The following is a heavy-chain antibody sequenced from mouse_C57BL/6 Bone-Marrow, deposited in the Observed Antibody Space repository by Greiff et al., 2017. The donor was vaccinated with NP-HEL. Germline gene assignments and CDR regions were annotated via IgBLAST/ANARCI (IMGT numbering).Heavy chain of an antibody. Sequence: EVKLMESGGGLVKPGGSLKLSCAASGFTFSDYGMHWVRPAPEKGLEWVAYISSVSSTVSYADTVKGRFTIYRDNAKNTLFLQRTSLRSEDTTMDYCAREIRGYYYYAMDYWGQGTSVTVSS. CDR3: AREIRGYYYYAMDY. J-gene: IGHJ4*01. CDR2: ISSVSSTV. V-gene: IGHV5-17*01. CDR1: GFTFSDYG. D-gene: IGHD2-3*01.